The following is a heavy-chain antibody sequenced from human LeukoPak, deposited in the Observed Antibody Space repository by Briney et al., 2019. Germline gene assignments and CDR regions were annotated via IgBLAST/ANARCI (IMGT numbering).Heavy chain of an antibody. CDR3: ARVISPDSYYYYSYYYYMDV. J-gene: IGHJ6*03. CDR2: IYHSGST. D-gene: IGHD3-10*01. Sequence: SETLSLTCTVSGGSISTYYWSWIRQPPGKGLEWIGYIYHSGSTNYNPSLKSRVTISVDTSKNQFSLKLSSVTAADTAVYYCARVISPDSYYYYSYYYYMDVWGKGTTVTVSS. V-gene: IGHV4-59*01. CDR1: GGSISTYY.